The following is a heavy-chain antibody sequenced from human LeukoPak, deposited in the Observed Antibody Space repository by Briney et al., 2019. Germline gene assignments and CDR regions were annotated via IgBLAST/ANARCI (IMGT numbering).Heavy chain of an antibody. Sequence: PGGSLRLSCAASGFTFSSYAMHWVRQAPGKGLEWVAVISYDGSNKYYADSVKGRFTISRDSSKNTLYLQMNSLRAEDTAVYYCARALEPCFKRYCSSTSFSYGMDVWGQGTTVTVSS. CDR2: ISYDGSNK. J-gene: IGHJ6*02. CDR1: GFTFSSYA. V-gene: IGHV3-30-3*01. D-gene: IGHD2-2*01. CDR3: ARALEPCFKRYCSSTSFSYGMDV.